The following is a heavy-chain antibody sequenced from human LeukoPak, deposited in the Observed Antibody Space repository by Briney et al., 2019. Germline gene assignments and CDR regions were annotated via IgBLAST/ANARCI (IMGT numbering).Heavy chain of an antibody. CDR1: GFTFTSDA. D-gene: IGHD6-19*01. J-gene: IGHJ5*02. Sequence: GGSLRLSCVASGFTFTSDAMNWVRQAPGKGLEWVSSTVSRGTTQYADSVKGRFTVSRDTSKNTLYLQTNSLRADDTAVYYCAKCSTSAYTTGWCNWIDPWGQGTLVTVSS. CDR2: TVSRGTT. V-gene: IGHV3-23*01. CDR3: AKCSTSAYTTGWCNWIDP.